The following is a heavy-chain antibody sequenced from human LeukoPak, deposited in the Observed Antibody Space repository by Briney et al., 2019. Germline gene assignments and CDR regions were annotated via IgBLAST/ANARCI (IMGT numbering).Heavy chain of an antibody. CDR1: GFTFSSYG. Sequence: GGSLRLSCAASGFTFSSYGMHWVRQAPGKGLEWVAVISYDGSNKYYADSMKGRFTISRDNSENTLYLQMNSLRAEDTAVYYCAKVAGRGYWGQGTLVTVSS. CDR3: AKVAGRGY. V-gene: IGHV3-30*18. CDR2: ISYDGSNK. J-gene: IGHJ4*02.